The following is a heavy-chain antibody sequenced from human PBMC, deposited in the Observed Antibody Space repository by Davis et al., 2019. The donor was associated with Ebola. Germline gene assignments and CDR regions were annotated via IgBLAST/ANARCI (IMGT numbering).Heavy chain of an antibody. J-gene: IGHJ4*02. V-gene: IGHV3-7*03. Sequence: GESLKISCAASGFTLKTYWMSWVRQAPGKGLEWVATIDQYGSEKYFVDSVRGRFTISRDNAKNSLYLQMNSLRVDDTAVYYCATVRYDLGQAYRGQGTLVTVSS. CDR3: ATVRYDLGQAY. CDR1: GFTLKTYW. CDR2: IDQYGSEK. D-gene: IGHD1-14*01.